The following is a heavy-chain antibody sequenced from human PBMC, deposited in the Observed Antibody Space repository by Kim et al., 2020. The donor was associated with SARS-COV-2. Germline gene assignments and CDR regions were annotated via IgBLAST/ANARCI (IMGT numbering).Heavy chain of an antibody. J-gene: IGHJ4*02. D-gene: IGHD2-2*01. Sequence: YCASVKGRFTISRDDASSIAYLEMNSLNTEDTAVYYCVRGNEYQLPLDYWGQGTLVTVSS. CDR3: VRGNEYQLPLDY. V-gene: IGHV3-49*02.